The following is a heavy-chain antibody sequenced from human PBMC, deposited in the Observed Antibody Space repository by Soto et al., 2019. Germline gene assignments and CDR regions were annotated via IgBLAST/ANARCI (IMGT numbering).Heavy chain of an antibody. D-gene: IGHD6-19*01. CDR1: GCSISGSY. CDR3: ARSVAVPGAHIDY. J-gene: IGHJ4*02. CDR2: VYYTGST. V-gene: IGHV4-59*01. Sequence: XETLSLTCSVSGCSISGSYWSWIRQSPGKGLEWLGYVYYTGSTNYSPSLRSRVSISVDTSKNEFSLRLSSVTAADTAVYFCARSVAVPGAHIDYWGQGTQATVSS.